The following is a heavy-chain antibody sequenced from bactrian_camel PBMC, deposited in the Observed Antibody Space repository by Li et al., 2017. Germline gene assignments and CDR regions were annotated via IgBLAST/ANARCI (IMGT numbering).Heavy chain of an antibody. Sequence: QVQLVESGGDSVQAGGSLRLSCTGSGISLLAHSCVGWFRHPPGKEREGVAGIYADGRTNYAVSVKGRFIISQDNAKNTLYLQMNSLKPEDTAMYYCAAARASGCDLYTALRSLEVWGQGTQVTVS. J-gene: IGHJ2*01. D-gene: IGHD5*01. V-gene: IGHV3S63*01. CDR1: GISLLAHSC. CDR3: AAARASGCDLYTALRSLEV. CDR2: IYADGRT.